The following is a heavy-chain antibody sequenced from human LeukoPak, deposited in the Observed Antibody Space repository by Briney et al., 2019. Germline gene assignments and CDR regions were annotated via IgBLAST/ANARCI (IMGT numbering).Heavy chain of an antibody. CDR2: INPKSGDT. D-gene: IGHD3-3*01. Sequence: GASVKVSCKASGYTFTGYYMHWVRQAPGQGLEWVGWINPKSGDTNYAQKFQGRVTMTRDTSISTAYMELSRLRFDDTALYYCARDVGFYDFWEGAFDIWGQGTMVTVSS. CDR1: GYTFTGYY. J-gene: IGHJ3*02. V-gene: IGHV1-2*02. CDR3: ARDVGFYDFWEGAFDI.